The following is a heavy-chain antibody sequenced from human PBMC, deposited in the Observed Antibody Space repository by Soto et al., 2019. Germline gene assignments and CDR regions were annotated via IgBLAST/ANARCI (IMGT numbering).Heavy chain of an antibody. CDR1: SGPSRSYN. D-gene: IGHD1-26*01. Sequence: QVQLQQSGPRLVKPSETLSLTCTVSSGPSRSYNWGWIRQSPRRGLECIGYVYYTGDTAYNPSLKSRVTISADTSPTNISLILSSVTAADTSVYYCVRQGIDYLPGLADVWCQGTTVTVSS. CDR2: VYYTGDT. CDR3: VRQGIDYLPGLADV. J-gene: IGHJ6*02. V-gene: IGHV4-59*08.